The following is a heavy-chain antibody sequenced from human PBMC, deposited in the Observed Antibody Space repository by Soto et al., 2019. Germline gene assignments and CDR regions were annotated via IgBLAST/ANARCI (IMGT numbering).Heavy chain of an antibody. CDR3: ARDWAISNYYYYYGMDV. V-gene: IGHV4-59*11. CDR1: GGSIINHY. D-gene: IGHD2-2*01. Sequence: SETLSLSCTVSGGSIINHYWSWIRQPPGKGLEWIGCIYYSGSTNYNPSLKSRVTISVDTSKNQFSLKLSSVTAADTAVYYCARDWAISNYYYYYGMDVWGQGTTVTVSS. J-gene: IGHJ6*02. CDR2: IYYSGST.